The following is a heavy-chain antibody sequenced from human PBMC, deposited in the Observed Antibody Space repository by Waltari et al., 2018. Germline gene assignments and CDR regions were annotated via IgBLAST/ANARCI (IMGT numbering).Heavy chain of an antibody. D-gene: IGHD3-10*01. CDR1: GFTFSSYW. CDR2: IKQDGSEK. Sequence: EVQVVESGGGLVQPGGSLRLSCAASGFTFSSYWMSWVGQAPGKGQGGVANIKQDGSEKYYVDSVKGRFTISRDNAKNSLYLQMSSLRAEDTAVYYCARGDGSGMAYWGQGTLVTVSS. CDR3: ARGDGSGMAY. V-gene: IGHV3-7*03. J-gene: IGHJ4*02.